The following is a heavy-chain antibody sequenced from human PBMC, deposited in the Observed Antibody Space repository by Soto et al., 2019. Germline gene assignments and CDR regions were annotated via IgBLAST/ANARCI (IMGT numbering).Heavy chain of an antibody. CDR1: GYTFTSYG. V-gene: IGHV1-18*01. CDR3: ARGRYGDY. J-gene: IGHJ4*02. Sequence: QVHLVQSGAEVKKPGASVKVSCKGSGYTFTSYGITWVRQAPGQGLEWMGWISAHNGNTDYAQRLQGRVTVTRDTSTSSAYMELRSLRSDDTAVYYCARGRYGDYWGQGALVTVSS. CDR2: ISAHNGNT. D-gene: IGHD1-1*01.